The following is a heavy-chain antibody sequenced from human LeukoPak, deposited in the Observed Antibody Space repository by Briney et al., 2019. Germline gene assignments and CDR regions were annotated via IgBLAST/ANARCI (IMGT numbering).Heavy chain of an antibody. D-gene: IGHD5-24*01. CDR1: GGSFSGYY. CDR2: INHSGST. V-gene: IGHV4-34*01. J-gene: IGHJ4*02. Sequence: KPSETLSLTCAVYGGSFSGYYWSWIRQPPGKGLEWIGEINHSGSTNYNPSLKSRVTISVDTSKNQFSLKLSSVTAADTAVYYCARGRRWLQFWGQGTLVTVSS. CDR3: ARGRRWLQF.